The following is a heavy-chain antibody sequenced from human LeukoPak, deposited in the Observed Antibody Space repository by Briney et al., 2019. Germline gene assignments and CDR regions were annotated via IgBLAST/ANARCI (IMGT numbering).Heavy chain of an antibody. CDR1: GGSISSYY. CDR3: AREMYSSSWRYYFDY. J-gene: IGHJ4*02. Sequence: SETLSLACTVSGGSISSYYWSWIRQPAGKGLEWIGRIYTSGSTNYNPSLKSRVTMSVDTSKNQFSLKLSSVTAADTAVYYCAREMYSSSWRYYFDYWGQGTLVTVSS. D-gene: IGHD6-13*01. V-gene: IGHV4-4*07. CDR2: IYTSGST.